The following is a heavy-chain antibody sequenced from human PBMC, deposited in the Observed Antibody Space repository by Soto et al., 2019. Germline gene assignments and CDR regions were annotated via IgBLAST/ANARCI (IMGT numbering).Heavy chain of an antibody. CDR1: GGSFSGYY. Sequence: SETLSLTCAVYGGSFSGYYWSWIRQPPGKGLEWIGEINHSGSTNYNPSLKSRVTISVDTSKNQFSLKLSSVTAADTAVYYCARGASYGDYVASRVSDYWGQGTLVTVSS. CDR2: INHSGST. CDR3: ARGASYGDYVASRVSDY. V-gene: IGHV4-34*01. J-gene: IGHJ4*02. D-gene: IGHD4-17*01.